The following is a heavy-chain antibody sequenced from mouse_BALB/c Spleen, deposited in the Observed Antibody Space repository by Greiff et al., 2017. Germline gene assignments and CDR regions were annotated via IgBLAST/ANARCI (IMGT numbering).Heavy chain of an antibody. J-gene: IGHJ4*01. V-gene: IGHV14-3*02. CDR3: ARETGYAMDY. Sequence: EVKLQESGAELVKPGASVKLSCTASGFNIKDTYMHWVKQRPEQGLEWIGRIDPANGNTKYDPKLQGKATITADTSSNTAYLQLSSLTSEDTAVYYCARETGYAMDYWGQGTSVTVSS. CDR2: IDPANGNT. CDR1: GFNIKDTY.